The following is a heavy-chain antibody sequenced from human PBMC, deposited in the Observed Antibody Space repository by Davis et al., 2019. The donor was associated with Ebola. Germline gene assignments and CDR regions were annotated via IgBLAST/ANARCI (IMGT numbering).Heavy chain of an antibody. CDR3: ARDEGPAAMRDNWFDP. CDR1: GFTFRSYA. D-gene: IGHD2-2*01. V-gene: IGHV3-23*01. Sequence: GGSLRLSCAASGFTFRSYAMSWVRQAPGKGLEWVSAISGSGGSTYYADSVKGRFTISRDNAKNTLYLQMNSLRVEDTAVYYCARDEGPAAMRDNWFDPWGQGTLVTVSS. CDR2: ISGSGGST. J-gene: IGHJ5*02.